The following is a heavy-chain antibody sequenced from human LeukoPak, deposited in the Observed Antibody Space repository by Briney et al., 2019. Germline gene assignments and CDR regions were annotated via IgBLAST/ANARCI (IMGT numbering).Heavy chain of an antibody. V-gene: IGHV3-9*01. D-gene: IGHD6-19*01. CDR1: GFTFDDYA. Sequence: PGRSLRLSCAASGFTFDDYAMHWVRQAPGKGLEWVAGICWNSGSIGYADSVKGRFTISRDNAKNSLYLQMNSLRAEDTALYYCAPSFSSSGWYYFDYWGQGTLVTVSS. CDR3: APSFSSSGWYYFDY. CDR2: ICWNSGSI. J-gene: IGHJ4*02.